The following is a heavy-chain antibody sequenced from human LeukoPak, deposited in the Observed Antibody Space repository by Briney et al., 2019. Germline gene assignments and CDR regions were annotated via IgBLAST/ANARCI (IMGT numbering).Heavy chain of an antibody. Sequence: SQTLSLTCTVSGASISSSSYYWGWLRQPPGKGLEWIGSIYYSGSTYYNPSLKSRVTISVDTSKNQFSLKLSSVTAADAAVYYCAREDSSSRYYFDYWGQGTLVTVSS. D-gene: IGHD6-13*01. CDR1: GASISSSSYY. J-gene: IGHJ4*02. V-gene: IGHV4-39*01. CDR2: IYYSGST. CDR3: AREDSSSRYYFDY.